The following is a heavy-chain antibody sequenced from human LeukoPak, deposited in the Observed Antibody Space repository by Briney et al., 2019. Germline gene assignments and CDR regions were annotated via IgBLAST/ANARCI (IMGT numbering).Heavy chain of an antibody. V-gene: IGHV3-7*01. CDR3: ARGILTGYYHDY. D-gene: IGHD3-9*01. J-gene: IGHJ4*02. CDR1: GFTFSSYW. CDR2: IKQDGSEK. Sequence: GGSLRLSCAASGFTFSSYWMSWVRQAPGKGVEWVANIKQDGSEKYYVDSVKGRFTISRDNAKNSLYLQMNSLRAEDTAMYYCARGILTGYYHDYWGQGTLVTVSS.